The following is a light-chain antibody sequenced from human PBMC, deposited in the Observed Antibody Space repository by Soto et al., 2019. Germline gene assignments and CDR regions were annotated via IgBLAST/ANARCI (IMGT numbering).Light chain of an antibody. CDR1: TIGSKS. V-gene: IGLV3-21*02. CDR2: DDR. CDR3: QVWDDISDHYV. Sequence: SYELTQTPSVSGAPGQTARITCGGNTIGSKSVHWYQQQPGQAPVLVVFDDRDRPSGIPERFSGSKSGKTATLTISRVEAGDEADYYCQVWDDISDHYVFGTGTKLTVL. J-gene: IGLJ1*01.